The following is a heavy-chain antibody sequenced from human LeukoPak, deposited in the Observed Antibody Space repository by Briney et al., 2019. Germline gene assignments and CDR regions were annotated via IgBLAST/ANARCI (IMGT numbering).Heavy chain of an antibody. Sequence: GGSLRLSCAASGFTFGSNWMHWVRQAPGKGLVWVSRINSDGGSTTYADSVKGRFTISRDNAKNTLYLQMNSLRAEDTAVYHCARGPGGILGWFDPWGQGTLVTVSS. CDR3: ARGPGGILGWFDP. CDR2: INSDGGST. CDR1: GFTFGSNW. D-gene: IGHD3-16*01. V-gene: IGHV3-74*01. J-gene: IGHJ5*02.